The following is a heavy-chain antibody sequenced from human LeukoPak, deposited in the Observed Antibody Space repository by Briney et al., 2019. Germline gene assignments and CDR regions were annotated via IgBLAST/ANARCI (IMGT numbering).Heavy chain of an antibody. V-gene: IGHV3-23*01. Sequence: GAFLRLSCAASGFTFSSYAMSWVRQAPGKGLEWVSAISGSGGSTYYADSVKGRFTISRDNSKNTLYLQMNSLRAEDTAVYYCAKDRTSYYDFWSGYYPGGFDYWGQGTLVTVSS. D-gene: IGHD3-3*01. CDR1: GFTFSSYA. J-gene: IGHJ4*02. CDR2: ISGSGGST. CDR3: AKDRTSYYDFWSGYYPGGFDY.